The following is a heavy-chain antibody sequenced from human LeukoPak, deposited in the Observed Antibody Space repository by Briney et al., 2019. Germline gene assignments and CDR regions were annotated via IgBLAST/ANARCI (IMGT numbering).Heavy chain of an antibody. CDR1: GFTFSSYA. V-gene: IGHV3-23*01. CDR3: AKEGSSGWSDY. CDR2: ISGSGGST. D-gene: IGHD6-19*01. J-gene: IGHJ4*02. Sequence: PGGSLRLSSAASGFTFSSYAMSWVRQAPGKGQEWVSAISGSGGSTYYADSVKGRFTISRDNSKNTLYLQMNSLRPEDTGVYYCAKEGSSGWSDYWGQGTLVTVSS.